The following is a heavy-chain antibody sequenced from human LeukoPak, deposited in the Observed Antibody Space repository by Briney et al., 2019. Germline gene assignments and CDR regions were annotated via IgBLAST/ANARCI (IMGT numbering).Heavy chain of an antibody. V-gene: IGHV4-34*01. CDR3: ARGIGQGGTVTSVGMDV. D-gene: IGHD4-17*01. J-gene: IGHJ6*02. Sequence: SETLSLTCAVYGGSFSGYYWSWIRQPPGKGLEWIGEINHSGSTNYNPSLKSRVTISVDTSKNQFSLKLSSVTAADTAVCYCARGIGQGGTVTSVGMDVWGQGTTVTVSS. CDR2: INHSGST. CDR1: GGSFSGYY.